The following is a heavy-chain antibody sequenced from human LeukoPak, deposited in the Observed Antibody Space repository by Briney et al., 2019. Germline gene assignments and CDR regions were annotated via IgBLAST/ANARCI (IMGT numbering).Heavy chain of an antibody. CDR3: AKRGVVIRVILVGFHKEAYYFDS. CDR1: GFKLSSYA. D-gene: IGHD3-22*01. Sequence: GGSLRLSCVASGFKLSSYAMSWVRQAPGKGLEWVSTVGGSGDSTFYADSVKGRFTISRDNPKNTLYLQMNSLRAEGTAVYFCAKRGVVIRVILVGFHKEAYYFDSWGQGALVTVSS. CDR2: VGGSGDST. V-gene: IGHV3-23*01. J-gene: IGHJ4*02.